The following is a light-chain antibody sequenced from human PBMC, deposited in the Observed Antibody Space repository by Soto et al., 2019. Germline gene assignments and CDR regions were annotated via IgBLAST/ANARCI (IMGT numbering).Light chain of an antibody. V-gene: IGKV1-12*01. J-gene: IGKJ4*01. CDR3: QQANSFPLT. Sequence: DIQMTQSPSSVSASVGDRASITCRASQGISSWLAWYQQKPGRAPKLLIYTGSSLESGVPSRFRGTGSWTDFTLTISSLQPEDVATYYCQQANSFPLTFGGGTKVEIK. CDR2: TGS. CDR1: QGISSW.